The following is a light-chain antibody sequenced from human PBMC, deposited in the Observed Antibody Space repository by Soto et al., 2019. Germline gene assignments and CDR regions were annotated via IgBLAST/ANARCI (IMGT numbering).Light chain of an antibody. V-gene: IGKV3-15*01. CDR2: GTS. Sequence: EIVMTQSPVALSVSPGERAALSCRASQSVGRNFAWYQQRPGQAPRVLIYGTSTSATGVPARFSGSVSGTDFTLTISSLQSEDFAVYYCQQYGSSPHTFGQGTKLEIK. CDR1: QSVGRN. J-gene: IGKJ2*01. CDR3: QQYGSSPHT.